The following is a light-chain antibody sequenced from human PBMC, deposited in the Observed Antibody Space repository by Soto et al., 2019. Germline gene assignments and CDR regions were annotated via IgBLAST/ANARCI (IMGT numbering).Light chain of an antibody. CDR2: EVT. V-gene: IGLV2-23*02. J-gene: IGLJ1*01. CDR3: CSFAGSNPFPYV. Sequence: QSALTQPASVSDSPGQSITISCTGTISDVGSHNLVSWYQQHPGKAPKLIIYEVTERPSGVSSRFSGSKSGNTASLTVSGLQADDEADYHCCSFAGSNPFPYVFGTGTKLTVL. CDR1: ISDVGSHNL.